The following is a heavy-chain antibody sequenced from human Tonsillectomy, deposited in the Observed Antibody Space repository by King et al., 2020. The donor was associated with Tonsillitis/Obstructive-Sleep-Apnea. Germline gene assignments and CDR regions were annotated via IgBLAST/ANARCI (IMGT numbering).Heavy chain of an antibody. V-gene: IGHV3-11*05. Sequence: VQLVESGGGLVKPGGSLRLSCAASGFTFSDYYMSWLRQAPGKGLEWVSYISSSSSYTNYADSVKGRFTISRDNAKNSLYLQMNSLRAEDTAVYYCARAVMVPAAMEPYYYYYMDVWGKGTTVTVSS. CDR2: ISSSSSYT. CDR1: GFTFSDYY. CDR3: ARAVMVPAAMEPYYYYYMDV. D-gene: IGHD2-2*01. J-gene: IGHJ6*03.